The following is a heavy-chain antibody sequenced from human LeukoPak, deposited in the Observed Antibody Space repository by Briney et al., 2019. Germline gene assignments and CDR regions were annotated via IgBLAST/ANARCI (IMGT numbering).Heavy chain of an antibody. Sequence: GGSLRLSCVVSGFTFNRCWMNWVRQAPGKGLEWVAHINPDGRDTYYVDSVKGRFTISRDNTQNSMYLQMNSLRVEDMAVYYCTSWGDTTAEYFQRWGQGTLVTVSS. CDR1: GFTFNRCW. D-gene: IGHD2-21*02. J-gene: IGHJ1*01. V-gene: IGHV3-7*01. CDR2: INPDGRDT. CDR3: TSWGDTTAEYFQR.